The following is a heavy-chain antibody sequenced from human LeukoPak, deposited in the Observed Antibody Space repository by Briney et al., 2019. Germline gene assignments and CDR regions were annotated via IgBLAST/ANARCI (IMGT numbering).Heavy chain of an antibody. J-gene: IGHJ5*02. Sequence: ASVRVSCKASGYTFSDSYLHWVRQAPGQGLEWMGRINPKSGGTHYAQKFQGRVTLTSETSISTAYMELSRLGSDDTAVYCCTKYTYSFDSSGFNWFDPWGQGTLVTVSS. CDR2: INPKSGGT. D-gene: IGHD3-22*01. CDR1: GYTFSDSY. V-gene: IGHV1-2*06. CDR3: TKYTYSFDSSGFNWFDP.